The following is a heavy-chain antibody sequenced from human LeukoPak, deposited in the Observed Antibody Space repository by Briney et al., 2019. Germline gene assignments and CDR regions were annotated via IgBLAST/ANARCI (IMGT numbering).Heavy chain of an antibody. D-gene: IGHD3-10*01. V-gene: IGHV1-18*01. Sequence: ASVTVSFKASGYSFTTYAISWVRQAPGQGLEWMGWISDYNGNTNYALNLQGRVSMTTDTSTSTVYMELRSLRSDDTAVYYCARDYGGMDVWGQGTTVSVS. CDR3: ARDYGGMDV. CDR2: ISDYNGNT. CDR1: GYSFTTYA. J-gene: IGHJ6*02.